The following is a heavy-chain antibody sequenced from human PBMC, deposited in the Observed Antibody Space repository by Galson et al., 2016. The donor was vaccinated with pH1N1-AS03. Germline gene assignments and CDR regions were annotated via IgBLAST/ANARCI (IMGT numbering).Heavy chain of an antibody. CDR2: IDWDDEK. Sequence: PALVKPTQTLTLTCTFSGISDMRVSWFRQPPGKALEWLARIDWDDEKFYSPSLKTGLTISKDTSRTQVVLIMTNMAPVDTATYYWAHQPAGEGFPPWGQGILVTVSS. CDR1: GISDMR. D-gene: IGHD3-16*01. J-gene: IGHJ5*02. CDR3: AHQPAGEGFPP. V-gene: IGHV2-70*04.